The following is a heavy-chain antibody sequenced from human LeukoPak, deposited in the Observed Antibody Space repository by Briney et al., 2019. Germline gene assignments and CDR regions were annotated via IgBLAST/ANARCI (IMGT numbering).Heavy chain of an antibody. CDR2: IYIGDSDT. Sequence: PGEYLKISCKASADSFTYYWIGWVRQMPGKGLEWMGIIYIGDSDTRYSPSFQGQVTISADKSISTAYLQWSSLEASDTAMYYCARQGFGQPYFDYWGQGTLVTVSS. J-gene: IGHJ4*02. D-gene: IGHD3-10*01. CDR3: ARQGFGQPYFDY. V-gene: IGHV5-51*01. CDR1: ADSFTYYW.